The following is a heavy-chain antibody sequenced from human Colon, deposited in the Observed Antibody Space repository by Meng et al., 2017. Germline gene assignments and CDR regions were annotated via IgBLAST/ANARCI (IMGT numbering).Heavy chain of an antibody. CDR3: AKTGCRSSGYYCFGG. V-gene: IGHV3-23*01. Sequence: GESLKISCAASGFTFSSYAMSWVRQSPGKGLEWVSSIKSGCDKTYFADSVKGRFTISRDNSKNTVFLQMNSLRAEDTAIYSCAKTGCRSSGYYCFGGWGQGTLVTVSS. J-gene: IGHJ4*02. CDR2: IKSGCDKT. D-gene: IGHD3-22*01. CDR1: GFTFSSYA.